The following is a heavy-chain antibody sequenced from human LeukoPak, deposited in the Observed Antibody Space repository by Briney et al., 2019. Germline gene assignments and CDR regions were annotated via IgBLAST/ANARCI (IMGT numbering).Heavy chain of an antibody. J-gene: IGHJ4*02. CDR2: IYHSGST. CDR1: GGSISSSNW. D-gene: IGHD1-26*01. CDR3: ARARDSGSYLLGY. Sequence: SETLSLTCAVSGGSISSSNWWSWVRRPPGKGLEWIGKIYHSGSTNYNPPLKSLVTISVDKSKNQFSLKLSTVTAADTAVYYCARARDSGSYLLGYGGQGTLVTVSS. V-gene: IGHV4-4*02.